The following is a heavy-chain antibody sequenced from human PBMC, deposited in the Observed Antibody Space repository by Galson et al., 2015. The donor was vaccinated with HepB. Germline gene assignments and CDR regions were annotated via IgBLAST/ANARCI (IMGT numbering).Heavy chain of an antibody. CDR2: INHSGST. D-gene: IGHD2-2*01. CDR1: GGSISSSNW. CDR3: ARGASTPYCSSTSCYVWFDP. J-gene: IGHJ5*02. V-gene: IGHV4-4*02. Sequence: ETLSLTCAVSGGSISSSNWWTWVRQPPGKGLEWIGEINHSGSTNYNPSLKSRVTISVDTSKKQFSLKLSSVTAADTAVYYCARGASTPYCSSTSCYVWFDPWGQGTLVTVSS.